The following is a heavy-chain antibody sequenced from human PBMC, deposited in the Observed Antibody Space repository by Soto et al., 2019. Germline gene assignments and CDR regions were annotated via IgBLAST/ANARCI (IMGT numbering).Heavy chain of an antibody. V-gene: IGHV3-20*04. Sequence: EVQLVESGGSVVRPEGSLRLSCAASGFTFGDYGMSWVRQVPGKGLEWVSGINWRGGSTGYADSVKGRFTISRDNAKNTLYLQMNSLRVEYTALYYCARDREQELGGRFDYWGQGILVTVSS. CDR1: GFTFGDYG. CDR2: INWRGGST. CDR3: ARDREQELGGRFDY. D-gene: IGHD6-13*01. J-gene: IGHJ4*02.